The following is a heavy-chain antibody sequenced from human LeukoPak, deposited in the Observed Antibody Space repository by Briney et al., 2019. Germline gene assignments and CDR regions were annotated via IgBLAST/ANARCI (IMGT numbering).Heavy chain of an antibody. Sequence: GGSLRLSCAASGFTFSSYAMSWVRQAPGKGLEWVSAISGSGGSTYYADSVKGRFTISRDNSKNTLYLQMNSLRAEDTAVYYCARVGATRQHGYYYYYGMDVSGQGTTVTVSS. V-gene: IGHV3-23*01. D-gene: IGHD1-26*01. J-gene: IGHJ6*02. CDR3: ARVGATRQHGYYYYYGMDV. CDR2: ISGSGGST. CDR1: GFTFSSYA.